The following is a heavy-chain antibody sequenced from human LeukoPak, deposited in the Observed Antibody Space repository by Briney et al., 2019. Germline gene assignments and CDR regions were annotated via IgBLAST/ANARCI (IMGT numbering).Heavy chain of an antibody. CDR3: ARGISYCSSTSCFWFDP. CDR1: GSSISSGGYS. Sequence: SETLSLTCAVSGSSISSGGYSWSWIRQPPGKGLEWIGYIYHSGSTYYNPSLKSRVTISVDRSKNQFSLKLSSVTAADTAVYYCARGISYCSSTSCFWFDPWGQGTLVTVSS. J-gene: IGHJ5*02. CDR2: IYHSGST. D-gene: IGHD2-2*01. V-gene: IGHV4-30-2*01.